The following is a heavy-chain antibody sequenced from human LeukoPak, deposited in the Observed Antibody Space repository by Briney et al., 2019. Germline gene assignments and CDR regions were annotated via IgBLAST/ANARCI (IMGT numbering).Heavy chain of an antibody. D-gene: IGHD3-16*01. CDR3: SSQDALGKFPPPFYMDV. CDR2: ISESGST. J-gene: IGHJ6*03. V-gene: IGHV4-59*08. CDR1: GASISSYN. Sequence: PSETLSLTCTVSGASISSYNWYWIRQPPGKGLEWIGYISESGSTNYNSSPENRGTLSLATSKNEISLNLRSTTVADTAVYYCSSQDALGKFPPPFYMDVWGKGTTVIVS.